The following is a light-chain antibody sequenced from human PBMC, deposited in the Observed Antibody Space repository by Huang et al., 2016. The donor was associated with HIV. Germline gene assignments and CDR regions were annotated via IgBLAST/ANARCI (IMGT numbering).Light chain of an antibody. CDR1: QSVSTN. CDR3: QQYNNWPPWT. V-gene: IGKV3-15*01. Sequence: EIVMTQSPATLSVSPGERATLSCRASQSVSTNLAWYQQKPGQAPRLLIYGAFIRATGIPARFSGGWSGTEFTLTISSLQSEDFAVYYCQQYNNWPPWTFGQGTKVEIK. J-gene: IGKJ1*01. CDR2: GAF.